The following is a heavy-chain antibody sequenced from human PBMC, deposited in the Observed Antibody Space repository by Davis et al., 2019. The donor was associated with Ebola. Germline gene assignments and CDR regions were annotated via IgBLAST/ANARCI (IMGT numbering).Heavy chain of an antibody. D-gene: IGHD6-13*01. Sequence: GGSLRLSCAASGFTFSSYEMNWVRQAPGKGLEWVSSISSSSSYIYYADSVKGRFTISRDNAKNSLYLQMNSLRAEDTAVYYCARDLLGGSWNYWGQGTLVTVSS. CDR3: ARDLLGGSWNY. CDR2: ISSSSSYI. J-gene: IGHJ4*02. CDR1: GFTFSSYE. V-gene: IGHV3-21*01.